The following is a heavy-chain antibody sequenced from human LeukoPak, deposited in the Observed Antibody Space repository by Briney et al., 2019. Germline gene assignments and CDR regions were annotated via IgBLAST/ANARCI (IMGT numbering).Heavy chain of an antibody. J-gene: IGHJ6*02. D-gene: IGHD2-2*01. V-gene: IGHV3-53*01. CDR3: VKGGGYCSSTSCYPYYYYGMDV. Sequence: PGGSLRLSCAASGFTVSNNYMSWVRQAPGKGLEWVSVIYSGGSTYYADSVKGRFTISRDNSKNTLYLQMNSLRADDTAVYYCVKGGGYCSSTSCYPYYYYGMDVWGQGTTVTVSS. CDR1: GFTVSNNY. CDR2: IYSGGST.